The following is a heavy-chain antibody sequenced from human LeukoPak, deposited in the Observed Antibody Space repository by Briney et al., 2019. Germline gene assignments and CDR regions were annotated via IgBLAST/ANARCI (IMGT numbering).Heavy chain of an antibody. V-gene: IGHV3-64D*09. Sequence: GGSLRLSCSASGFTFSIYPMHWVRQALGKGLEYVSTIFTNGGMTYYAASVRGRFTTSRDDSKNTLYLQLSSLRPEDTAVYYCVKSPSDGLDVWGQGATVTVSS. J-gene: IGHJ6*02. CDR1: GFTFSIYP. CDR2: IFTNGGMT. CDR3: VKSPSDGLDV.